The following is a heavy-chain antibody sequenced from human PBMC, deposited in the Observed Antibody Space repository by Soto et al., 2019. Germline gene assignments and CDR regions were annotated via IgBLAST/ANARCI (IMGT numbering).Heavy chain of an antibody. Sequence: ASVKVSCKTSGYKFNTYGLNWVRQAPGQGLEWMGGISAYSGNTKYSQKYQGRVTMTTDTSANTAYMELRSLKSDDTAVYYCAREESRDGYNYFDYWGQGTLVTVSS. J-gene: IGHJ4*02. CDR1: GYKFNTYG. V-gene: IGHV1-18*04. CDR2: ISAYSGNT. D-gene: IGHD5-12*01. CDR3: AREESRDGYNYFDY.